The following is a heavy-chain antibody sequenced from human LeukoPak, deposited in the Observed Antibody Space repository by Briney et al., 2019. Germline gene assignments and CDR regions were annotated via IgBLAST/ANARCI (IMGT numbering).Heavy chain of an antibody. CDR2: IIPIFGTA. CDR1: GYTFTGYY. J-gene: IGHJ4*02. D-gene: IGHD4-17*01. Sequence: ASVKVSCKASGYTFTGYYMHWVRQAPGQGLEWMGGIIPIFGTANYAQKFQGRVTITADESTSTAYMELSSLRSEDAAVYYCARVGDYGDLYYFDYWGQGTLVTVSS. V-gene: IGHV1-69*13. CDR3: ARVGDYGDLYYFDY.